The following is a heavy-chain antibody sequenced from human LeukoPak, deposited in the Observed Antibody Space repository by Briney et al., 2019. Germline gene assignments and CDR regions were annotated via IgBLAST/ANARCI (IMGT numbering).Heavy chain of an antibody. CDR1: GGSISSGGYY. D-gene: IGHD2-2*01. CDR3: ARVSTEYYYYYMDV. J-gene: IGHJ6*03. Sequence: SETLSLTCTVSGGSISSGGYYWSWIRQHPGKGLEWIGYIYYSGSTYYNPSLKSRVTISVDTSKNQFSLKLSSVTAADTAVYYCARVSTEYYYYYMDVWGKGTTVTVSS. V-gene: IGHV4-31*03. CDR2: IYYSGST.